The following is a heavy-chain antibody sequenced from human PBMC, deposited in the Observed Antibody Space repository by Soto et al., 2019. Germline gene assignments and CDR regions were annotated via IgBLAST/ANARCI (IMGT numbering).Heavy chain of an antibody. CDR3: ARAAHYSSPFRWFDP. D-gene: IGHD6-13*01. CDR1: GGYISSGGYY. J-gene: IGHJ5*02. V-gene: IGHV4-31*03. CDR2: IYYSGST. Sequence: QVQLQESGPGLVKPSQTLSLTCTVSGGYISSGGYYWSWIRQHPGKGLEWIGYIYYSGSTYYNPSLKSRVTISVDTSKNQFSPKLSSVTAADTAVYYCARAAHYSSPFRWFDPWGQGTLVTVSS.